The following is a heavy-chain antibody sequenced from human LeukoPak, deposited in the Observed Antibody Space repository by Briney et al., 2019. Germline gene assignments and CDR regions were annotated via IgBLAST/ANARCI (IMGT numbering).Heavy chain of an antibody. V-gene: IGHV4-34*01. CDR2: INHSGST. CDR1: GGSFSGYY. J-gene: IGHJ4*02. D-gene: IGHD2-2*02. Sequence: PSETLSLTCADYGGSFSGYYWSWIRQPPGKGLEWIGEINHSGSTNYNPSLKSRVTISVDTSKNQFSLKLSSVTAADTAVYYCASTGTGVVPAAIGYWGQGTLVTVSS. CDR3: ASTGTGVVPAAIGY.